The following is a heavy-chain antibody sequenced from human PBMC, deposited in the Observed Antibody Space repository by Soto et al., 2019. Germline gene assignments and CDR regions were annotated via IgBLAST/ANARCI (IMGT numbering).Heavy chain of an antibody. CDR2: INAGNGNT. V-gene: IGHV1-3*01. D-gene: IGHD6-13*01. J-gene: IGHJ6*03. CDR1: GGTFSSYA. CDR3: ARDRFKQQLAYYYYMDV. Sequence: GASVKVSCKASGGTFSSYAMHWVRQAPGQRLEWMGWINAGNGNTKYSHKFQGRVTITRDTSASTAYMALSSLRSEDTAVYFCARDRFKQQLAYYYYMDVWGKGTTVTVSS.